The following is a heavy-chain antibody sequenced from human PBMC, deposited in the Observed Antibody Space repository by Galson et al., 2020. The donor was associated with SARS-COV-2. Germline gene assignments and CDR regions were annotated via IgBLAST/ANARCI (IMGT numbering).Heavy chain of an antibody. V-gene: IGHV1-2*04. CDR2: INPNSGGT. J-gene: IGHJ6*02. D-gene: IGHD6-13*01. Sequence: ASVKVSCKASGYTFTGYYMHWVRQAPGQGLEWMGWINPNSGGTNYAQKFQGWVTMTRDTSISTAYMELSRLRSDDTAVYYCARHSPGPYYGMDVWGQGTTVTVSS. CDR1: GYTFTGYY. CDR3: ARHSPGPYYGMDV.